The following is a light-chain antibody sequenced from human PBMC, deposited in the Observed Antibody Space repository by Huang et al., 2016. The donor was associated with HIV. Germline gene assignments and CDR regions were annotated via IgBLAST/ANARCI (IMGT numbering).Light chain of an antibody. CDR1: QSVSGSY. J-gene: IGKJ1*01. CDR2: GAS. CDR3: QQYNSSPGT. V-gene: IGKV3-20*01. Sequence: EIVLSQSPGTLSLSPGERATLSCRASQSVSGSYLAWYQQKPGQAPRLLIYGASSRADGIPDRFSGSGSGTDFTLTINRLEPEDFAVYYCQQYNSSPGTFGQGSKVDIK.